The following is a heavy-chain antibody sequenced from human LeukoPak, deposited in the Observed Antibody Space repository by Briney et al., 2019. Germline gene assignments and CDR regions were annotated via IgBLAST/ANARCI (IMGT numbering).Heavy chain of an antibody. Sequence: GGSLRLSCIVSGFTLSSYEMTWFRQAPGKGLEWVANIKQDGSEKYYVDSVKGRFTISRDNAKNSLYLQMNSLRAEDTAVFFCARIAAMLRGDYSFYYMEVWGKGTTVTISS. D-gene: IGHD3-10*01. CDR1: GFTLSSYE. V-gene: IGHV3-7*01. CDR3: ARIAAMLRGDYSFYYMEV. CDR2: IKQDGSEK. J-gene: IGHJ6*03.